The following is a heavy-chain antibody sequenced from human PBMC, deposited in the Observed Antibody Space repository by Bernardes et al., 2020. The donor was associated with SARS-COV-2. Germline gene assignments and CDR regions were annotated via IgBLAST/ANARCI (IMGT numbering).Heavy chain of an antibody. CDR3: AATQAIAGGGFFDS. V-gene: IGHV4-59*01. CDR2: IHYTGRT. J-gene: IGHJ5*01. CDR1: GASIRNYY. Sequence: SETLSLTCSFSGASIRNYYWTWIRQPAGKGLEWMGNIHYTGRTKQNSSLQSRVTMSLDTSKKEFSLKLSSVTAADTAIYYCAATQAIAGGGFFDSWGQGTLVAVSS. D-gene: IGHD2-15*01.